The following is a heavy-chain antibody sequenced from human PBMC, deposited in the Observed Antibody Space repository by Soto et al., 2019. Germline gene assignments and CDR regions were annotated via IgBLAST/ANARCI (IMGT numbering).Heavy chain of an antibody. J-gene: IGHJ4*02. CDR2: ISDYGRI. D-gene: IGHD1-1*01. Sequence: PGGSLRLSCAASGFTFGNYWMHWVRQAPGKGLVWVSRISDYGRINYADSVKDRFIISRDDARSELYLQLNDLRVEDTATYYCARGGLEPFDHWGQGAQVTVSS. CDR1: GFTFGNYW. CDR3: ARGGLEPFDH. V-gene: IGHV3-74*01.